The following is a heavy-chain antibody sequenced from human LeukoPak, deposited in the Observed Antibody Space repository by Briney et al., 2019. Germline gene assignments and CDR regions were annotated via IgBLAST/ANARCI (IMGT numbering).Heavy chain of an antibody. J-gene: IGHJ6*02. CDR2: IYHSGST. Sequence: SETLSLTCAVSGGSISSGGYSWSWIRQPPGKGLEWIGYIYHSGSTYYNPSLKSRVTISVDRSKNQFSLKLSSVTAADTAVYYCARRRGYSGYEGYYYGMDVWGQGTTVTVSS. CDR1: GGSISSGGYS. V-gene: IGHV4-30-2*01. D-gene: IGHD5-12*01. CDR3: ARRRGYSGYEGYYYGMDV.